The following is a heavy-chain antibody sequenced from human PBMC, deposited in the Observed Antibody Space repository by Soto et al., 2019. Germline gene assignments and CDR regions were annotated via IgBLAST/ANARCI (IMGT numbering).Heavy chain of an antibody. Sequence: QLVQSGAEVEKPGASVKVSCKASGYTFTTYDFNWVRQAPGHGLEWMGWMNPDTGNTGYAQKFQGRVTMTRDTSISTAFMALSGLTAEATDVYYCARALGYSSTSRLDLWGQGTVVTVSS. CDR3: ARALGYSSTSRLDL. J-gene: IGHJ4*02. D-gene: IGHD6-19*01. CDR2: MNPDTGNT. CDR1: GYTFTTYD. V-gene: IGHV1-8*01.